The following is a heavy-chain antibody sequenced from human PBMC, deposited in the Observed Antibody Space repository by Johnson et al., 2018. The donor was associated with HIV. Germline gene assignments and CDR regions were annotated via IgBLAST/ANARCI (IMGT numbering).Heavy chain of an antibody. CDR3: ARGRKGLGEVDGLDTDACDT. CDR2: ISYDGSDK. V-gene: IGHV3-30*03. D-gene: IGHD5-18*01. Sequence: QVQLVESGGGLVQAGGSLRLSCAASGFTFSSYWMSWVRQVPGRGLEWVAVISYDGSDKYYAESVKGRFTISRDTSKSTLYLQMNSLRPEDTAVYYCARGRKGLGEVDGLDTDACDTWGHGTMVTVSS. CDR1: GFTFSSYW. J-gene: IGHJ3*02.